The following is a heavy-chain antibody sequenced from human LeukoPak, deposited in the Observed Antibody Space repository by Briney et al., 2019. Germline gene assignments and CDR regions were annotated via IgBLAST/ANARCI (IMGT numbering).Heavy chain of an antibody. CDR2: IYYSGST. Sequence: SETLSLTCTVSGGSISSSSYYWGWIRQPPGKGLEWIGSIYYSGSTYYNPSLKSRVTISVDTSKNQFSLKLSSVTAADTAVYYCATRFVAAAGFDYWGQGTLVTVSS. CDR3: ATRFVAAAGFDY. V-gene: IGHV4-39*07. CDR1: GGSISSSSYY. D-gene: IGHD6-13*01. J-gene: IGHJ4*02.